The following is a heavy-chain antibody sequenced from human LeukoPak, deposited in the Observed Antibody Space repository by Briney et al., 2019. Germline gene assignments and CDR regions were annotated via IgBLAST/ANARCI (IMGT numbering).Heavy chain of an antibody. CDR2: INHSGST. J-gene: IGHJ4*02. CDR1: GGSFSGYY. D-gene: IGHD3-3*01. V-gene: IGHV4-34*01. CDR3: ARFAFWSGYYYFDY. Sequence: SETLSLTCAVYGGSFSGYYWSWIRQPPGKGLEWIGEINHSGSTNYNPSLKSRVTISVDTSKNQFSLKLSSVTAADTAVYYCARFAFWSGYYYFDYWGQGTLVTVSS.